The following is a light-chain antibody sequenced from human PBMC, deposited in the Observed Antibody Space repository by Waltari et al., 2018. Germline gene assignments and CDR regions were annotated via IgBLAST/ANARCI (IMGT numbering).Light chain of an antibody. CDR2: AAS. CDR3: QQSYKTPIT. V-gene: IGKV1-39*01. J-gene: IGKJ5*01. CDR1: QSIDTY. Sequence: DIQMTQSPSSLSASVGDRVTITCRASQSIDTYLNWYQQKLGKAPKVLSYAASSLQSGVPSRFSGSGSGTDFTLTISSLQPEDFATYYCQQSYKTPITFGQGTRLEIK.